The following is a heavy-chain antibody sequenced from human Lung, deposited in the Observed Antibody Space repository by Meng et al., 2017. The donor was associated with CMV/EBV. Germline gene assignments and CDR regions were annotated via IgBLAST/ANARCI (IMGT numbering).Heavy chain of an antibody. CDR3: ARTGTSANYYYYYGMDV. CDR2: ISSSGSTI. Sequence: GGSXRLXCAASGFTFSDYYMSWIRQAPGKGLEWVSYISSSGSTIYYADSVKGRFTISRDNAKNSLYLQMNSLRAEDTAVYYCARTGTSANYYYYYGMDVLGQGXTVTVSS. J-gene: IGHJ6*02. D-gene: IGHD1/OR15-1a*01. V-gene: IGHV3-11*01. CDR1: GFTFSDYY.